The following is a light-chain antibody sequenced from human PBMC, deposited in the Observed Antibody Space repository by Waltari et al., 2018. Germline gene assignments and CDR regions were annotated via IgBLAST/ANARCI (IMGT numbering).Light chain of an antibody. J-gene: IGKJ1*01. CDR1: HNINTW. Sequence: DIQMTQSPSSVSASIGDRVTLTCRASHNINTWLAWYQQKPGKGPNLLIFGASSVQTGVPSRFSGSGSGTFFTLTINGLQPEDSATYFCQQGSSVPPTFGQGTIVEVK. CDR3: QQGSSVPPT. V-gene: IGKV1-12*01. CDR2: GAS.